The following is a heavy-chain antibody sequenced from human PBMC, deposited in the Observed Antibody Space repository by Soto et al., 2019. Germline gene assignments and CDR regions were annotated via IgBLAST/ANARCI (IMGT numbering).Heavy chain of an antibody. D-gene: IGHD6-19*01. Sequence: PGGSLRLSCAASGFTFDDYTMHWVRQAPGKGLEWVSLISWDGGSTYYADSVKGRFTISRDNSKNSLYLQMNSLRTEDTALYYCAASVAGNYYYYGMDVWGQGTTVTVSS. CDR1: GFTFDDYT. V-gene: IGHV3-43*01. CDR2: ISWDGGST. J-gene: IGHJ6*02. CDR3: AASVAGNYYYYGMDV.